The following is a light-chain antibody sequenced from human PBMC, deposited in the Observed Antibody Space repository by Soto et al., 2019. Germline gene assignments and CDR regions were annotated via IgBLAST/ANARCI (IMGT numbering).Light chain of an antibody. CDR1: QSVSSSY. CDR3: QLYGSSTWT. V-gene: IGKV3-20*01. Sequence: EIVLTQSPGTLSLSPGERATLSCRASQSVSSSYLVWYQQKPGQAPRLLIYGASSRATGTPDRFSGRGSGADFTLTISRLEPEDFAVYYCQLYGSSTWTFGQGTKVDIK. CDR2: GAS. J-gene: IGKJ1*01.